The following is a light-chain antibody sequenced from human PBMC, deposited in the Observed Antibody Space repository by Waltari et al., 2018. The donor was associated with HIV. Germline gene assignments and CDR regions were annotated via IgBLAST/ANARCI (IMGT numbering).Light chain of an antibody. J-gene: IGLJ2*01. CDR1: KLGDKF. CDR3: QTWDSGSLV. Sequence: SYELTQPASVSVSPGQTASVTCSGDKLGDKFASWYQQRPGQSPVLVIYQDNKRPSGIPERFSGSISGNTATLTISGTQAMDEADYYCQTWDSGSLVFGGGTKLTVL. V-gene: IGLV3-1*01. CDR2: QDN.